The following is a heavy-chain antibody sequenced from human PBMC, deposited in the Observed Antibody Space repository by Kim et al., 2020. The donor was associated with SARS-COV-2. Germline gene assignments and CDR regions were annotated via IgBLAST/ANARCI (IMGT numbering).Heavy chain of an antibody. CDR3: ARDGRGYSYGYRAGY. D-gene: IGHD5-18*01. V-gene: IGHV3-66*01. Sequence: DSVKGRFTISRDNSKNTLYLQMNSLRAEDTAVYYCARDGRGYSYGYRAGYWGQGTLVTVSS. J-gene: IGHJ4*02.